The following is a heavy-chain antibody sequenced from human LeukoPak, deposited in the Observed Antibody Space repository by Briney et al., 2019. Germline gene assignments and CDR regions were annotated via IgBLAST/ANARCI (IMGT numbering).Heavy chain of an antibody. CDR1: GFTFSSYS. CDR2: ISSSSSTI. Sequence: GGSLRLSCAASGFTFSSYSMNWVRQAPGKGLEWVSYISSSSSTIYYADSVKGRFTISRDNAKNSLYLQMNSLRAEDTAVYYCARPLPNYYDSSGYGGAVGYWGQGTLVTVSS. CDR3: ARPLPNYYDSSGYGGAVGY. J-gene: IGHJ4*02. V-gene: IGHV3-48*04. D-gene: IGHD3-22*01.